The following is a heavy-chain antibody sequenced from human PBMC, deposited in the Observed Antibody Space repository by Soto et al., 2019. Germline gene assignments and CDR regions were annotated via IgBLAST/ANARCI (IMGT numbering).Heavy chain of an antibody. D-gene: IGHD2-8*02. V-gene: IGHV4-34*01. CDR1: GGSFSGYY. CDR2: INHSGST. CDR3: ARGQSSLLLDC. Sequence: QVQLQQWGAGLLKPSETLSLTCAVYGGSFSGYYWSWIRQPPGKGLEWIGEINHSGSTNYNPSLKIRVHISVDTSKNQFSLKLSSVTAAETAVYYCARGQSSLLLDCWGQGVLVTVSS. J-gene: IGHJ4*02.